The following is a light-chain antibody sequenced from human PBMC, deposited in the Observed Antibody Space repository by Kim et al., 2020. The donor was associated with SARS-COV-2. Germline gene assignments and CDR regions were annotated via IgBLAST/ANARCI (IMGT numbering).Light chain of an antibody. CDR1: SSNIGAGSD. CDR2: GNI. J-gene: IGLJ3*02. Sequence: QSVLTQPPSMSGAPGQRVTISCTGNSSNIGAGSDVHWYQHLPGTGPKLLIYGNINRPSGVPDRFSASKSATSASLAITGLQAEDEADYYCQSYDSSLSIWVFGGGTKLTVL. V-gene: IGLV1-40*01. CDR3: QSYDSSLSIWV.